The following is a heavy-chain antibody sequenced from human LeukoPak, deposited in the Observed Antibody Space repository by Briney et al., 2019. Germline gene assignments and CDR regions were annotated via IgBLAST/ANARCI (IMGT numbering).Heavy chain of an antibody. V-gene: IGHV4-59*01. Sequence: SETLSLTCTVSGGSISSYYWSWIRQPPGKRLEWIGYIYYSGSTNYNPSLKSRVTISVDTSKNQFSLKLSSVTAADTAVYYCARGEGGPFDYWGQGTLVTVSS. CDR1: GGSISSYY. CDR2: IYYSGST. D-gene: IGHD2-15*01. J-gene: IGHJ4*02. CDR3: ARGEGGPFDY.